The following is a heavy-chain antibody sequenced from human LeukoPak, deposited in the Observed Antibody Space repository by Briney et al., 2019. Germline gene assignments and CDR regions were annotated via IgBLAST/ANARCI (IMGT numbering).Heavy chain of an antibody. CDR3: ARDCPPYCSGGSCYSPSYFDY. CDR1: GFTFSSYW. CDR2: IKQDGSEK. V-gene: IGHV3-7*01. Sequence: SGGSLRLPCAASGFTFSSYWMSWVRQAPGKGLEWVANIKQDGSEKYYVDSVKGRFTISRDNAKNSLYLQMDSLRAEDTAVYYCARDCPPYCSGGSCYSPSYFDYWGQGTLVTVSS. D-gene: IGHD2-15*01. J-gene: IGHJ4*02.